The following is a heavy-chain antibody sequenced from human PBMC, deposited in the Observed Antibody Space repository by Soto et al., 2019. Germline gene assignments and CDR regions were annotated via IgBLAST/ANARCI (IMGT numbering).Heavy chain of an antibody. D-gene: IGHD5-12*01. J-gene: IGHJ2*01. CDR2: IIPIFGTV. CDR1: GGTFGNYP. V-gene: IGHV1-69*12. CDR3: ARGNHRWLQLWYFDL. Sequence: QVQLVQSGAEVKKPGSSVKVSCKASGGTFGNYPISWVRQAPGQGLEWMGGIIPIFGTVNYAQKFQGRVTITAAESTRTAYLELSSLRSEDTAVYYCARGNHRWLQLWYFDLWGRGTLVTVSS.